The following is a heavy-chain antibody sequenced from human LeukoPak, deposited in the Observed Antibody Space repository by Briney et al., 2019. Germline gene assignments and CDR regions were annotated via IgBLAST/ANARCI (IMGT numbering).Heavy chain of an antibody. Sequence: GGSLRLSCVGSGFSLSDYGIHWVRQAPGKGLEWVAVVSYDGGHKYYADSVKGRFTISRDNSKNTLYLQMNSLRAEDTAVYYCAKDHGPKPKFPDDYWGQGTLVTVSS. D-gene: IGHD5-24*01. V-gene: IGHV3-30*18. CDR1: GFSLSDYG. CDR2: VSYDGGHK. CDR3: AKDHGPKPKFPDDY. J-gene: IGHJ4*02.